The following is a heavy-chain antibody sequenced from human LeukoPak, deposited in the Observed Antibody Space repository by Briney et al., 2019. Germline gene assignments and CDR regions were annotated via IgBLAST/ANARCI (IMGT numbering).Heavy chain of an antibody. CDR2: ISAYNGNT. J-gene: IGHJ4*02. Sequence: ASVTVSCKASGYTFTSYGISWVRQAPGQGLEWMGWISAYNGNTSYAQKFQGRVTMTRDTSTSTVYVELSSLRSEDTAVYYCARSLDYWGQGTLVTVSS. V-gene: IGHV1-18*01. CDR3: ARSLDY. CDR1: GYTFTSYG.